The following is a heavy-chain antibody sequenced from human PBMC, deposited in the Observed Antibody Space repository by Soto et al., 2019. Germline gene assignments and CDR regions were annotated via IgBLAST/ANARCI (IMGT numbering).Heavy chain of an antibody. V-gene: IGHV3-21*01. Sequence: GGSLRVSGAASGFTFSSYSMNWVRQAPGKGLEWVSSISSSSIYIYYADSVKGRFTISRDNAKNSLYLQMNSPRDEDTAMYYCARRPNYDSSGYTSTGAFEIWGQGTMVTVSS. D-gene: IGHD3-22*01. CDR3: ARRPNYDSSGYTSTGAFEI. CDR2: ISSSSIYI. J-gene: IGHJ3*02. CDR1: GFTFSSYS.